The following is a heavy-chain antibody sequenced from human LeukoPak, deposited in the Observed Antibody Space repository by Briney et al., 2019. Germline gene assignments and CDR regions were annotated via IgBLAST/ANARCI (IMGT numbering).Heavy chain of an antibody. D-gene: IGHD6-19*01. Sequence: ASVKVSCKASAYTFTSYGISWVRQAPGQGLEWMGWISAYNGNANYAQKLQGRVTMTTDTSTSTAYMELRSLRSDDTAVYYCARAISVTGTTTDFQHWGQGTLVTVSS. J-gene: IGHJ1*01. CDR3: ARAISVTGTTTDFQH. CDR1: AYTFTSYG. V-gene: IGHV1-18*01. CDR2: ISAYNGNA.